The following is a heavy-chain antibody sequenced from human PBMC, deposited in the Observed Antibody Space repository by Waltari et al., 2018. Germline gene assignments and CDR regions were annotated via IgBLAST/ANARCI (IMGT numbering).Heavy chain of an antibody. CDR3: ARDHTYRIDY. Sequence: EVQLVESGGGLVPPGGSLRLSCAASGFTRTSYWMQWVRQAPGKGPVLGSRIECDGSSPTYVEAVKGRFTISTYSAQNTMYLQMNSLRVDDTAVYYCARDHTYRIDYWGQGTPVTVSS. V-gene: IGHV3-74*01. J-gene: IGHJ4*02. CDR2: IECDGSSP. CDR1: GFTRTSYW.